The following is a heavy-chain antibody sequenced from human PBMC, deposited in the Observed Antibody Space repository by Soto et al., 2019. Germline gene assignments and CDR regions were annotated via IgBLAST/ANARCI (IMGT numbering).Heavy chain of an antibody. CDR3: AKEVVPMGYFDY. CDR1: GFTFSSYG. CDR2: ISYDGSNK. J-gene: IGHJ4*02. D-gene: IGHD2-2*01. Sequence: WVSLRLSCAASGFTFSSYGMHRVRQAPGKGLEWVAVISYDGSNKYYADSVKGRFTISRDNSKNALYLQMNSLRAEDTALYYCAKEVVPMGYFDYWGQGTLVTVSS. V-gene: IGHV3-30*18.